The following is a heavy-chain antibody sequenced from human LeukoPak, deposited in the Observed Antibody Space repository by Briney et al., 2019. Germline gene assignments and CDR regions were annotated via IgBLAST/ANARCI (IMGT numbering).Heavy chain of an antibody. V-gene: IGHV4-4*07. CDR3: AREDCSGGSCYSLLMDV. CDR2: IYTSGCT. Sequence: PSETLSLTCTVSGGSISSYYWSWIRQPAGKGLEWIGRIYTSGCTNYNPSLKSRVTMSVDTSKNQFSLKLSSVTAADTAVYYCAREDCSGGSCYSLLMDVWGKGTTVTVSS. J-gene: IGHJ6*03. D-gene: IGHD2-15*01. CDR1: GGSISSYY.